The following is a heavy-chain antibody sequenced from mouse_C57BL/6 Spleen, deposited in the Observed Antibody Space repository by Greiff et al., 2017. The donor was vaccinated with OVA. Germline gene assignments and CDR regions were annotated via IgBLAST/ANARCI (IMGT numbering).Heavy chain of an antibody. CDR3: AGGGIDCCGSPDY. V-gene: IGHV1-80*01. D-gene: IGHD1-1*01. Sequence: QVQLQQSGAELVKPGASVKISCKASGYAFSSYWMNWVKQRPGKGLEWIGQIYPGDGDTNYNGKFKGKATLTADKSSSTAYMPLSSLTSEDSAVDFCAGGGIDCCGSPDYWGQGTTLTVSS. CDR1: GYAFSSYW. CDR2: IYPGDGDT. J-gene: IGHJ2*01.